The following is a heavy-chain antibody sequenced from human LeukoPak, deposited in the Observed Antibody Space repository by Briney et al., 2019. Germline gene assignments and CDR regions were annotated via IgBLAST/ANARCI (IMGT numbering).Heavy chain of an antibody. J-gene: IGHJ4*02. V-gene: IGHV3-23*01. CDR3: AKRLALRGIAAVVDY. CDR2: ISGSGGST. D-gene: IGHD6-13*01. Sequence: PGGSLRLSCAASGISLPNYWIHWVRQAPGKGLEWVSAISGSGGSTYYADSVKGRFTISRDNSKNTLYLQMNSLRAEDTAVYYCAKRLALRGIAAVVDYWGQGTLVTVSS. CDR1: GISLPNYW.